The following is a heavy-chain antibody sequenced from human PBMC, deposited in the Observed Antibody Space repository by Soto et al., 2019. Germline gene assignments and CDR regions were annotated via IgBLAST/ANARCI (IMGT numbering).Heavy chain of an antibody. J-gene: IGHJ4*02. Sequence: GGSVRLSCAASGFTFSYYEMNWVRQAPGKGLEWVSYISDSGRSTSYADSVRGRFTISRDNTKNSLFLQMNSLRAEDTAIYYCARDQEKYSRYDLGTDYWGQETPVTVSS. CDR1: GFTFSYYE. D-gene: IGHD5-12*01. V-gene: IGHV3-48*03. CDR2: ISDSGRST. CDR3: ARDQEKYSRYDLGTDY.